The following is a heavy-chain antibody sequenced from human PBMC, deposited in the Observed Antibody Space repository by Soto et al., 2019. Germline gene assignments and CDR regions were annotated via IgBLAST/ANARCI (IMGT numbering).Heavy chain of an antibody. CDR1: GYNFGRNW. J-gene: IGHJ4*02. CDR3: ARPFGDTAMVIDY. Sequence: LKISCKGSGYNFGRNWIGWVRQMPGKGLEWMGTIYPGDSDTRYSPSFQGQVTISADKSINTAYLHWSSLKASDTATYYCARPFGDTAMVIDYWGQGTQVTVSS. D-gene: IGHD5-18*01. CDR2: IYPGDSDT. V-gene: IGHV5-51*01.